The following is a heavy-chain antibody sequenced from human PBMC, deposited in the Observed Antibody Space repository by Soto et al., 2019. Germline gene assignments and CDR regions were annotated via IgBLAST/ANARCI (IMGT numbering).Heavy chain of an antibody. D-gene: IGHD1-7*01. CDR1: GFTFSSYA. CDR3: AKLPRYNCNYKYYFDY. Sequence: PGGSLILSCAASGFTFSSYAMSWVRPPPGKGLERVSAISGSGGSTYYADSVKGRFTISRDNSKYTLYLQMNSLRAEDMAVYYCAKLPRYNCNYKYYFDYWGQGTLVTVSS. J-gene: IGHJ4*02. V-gene: IGHV3-23*01. CDR2: ISGSGGST.